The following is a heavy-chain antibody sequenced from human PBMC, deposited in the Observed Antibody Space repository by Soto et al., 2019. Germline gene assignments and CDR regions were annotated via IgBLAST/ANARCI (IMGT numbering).Heavy chain of an antibody. CDR2: IIPIFGTA. J-gene: IGHJ5*02. V-gene: IGHV1-69*06. CDR3: ARDTYYYDSSGISPPRGCER. CDR1: GGTFSSYA. D-gene: IGHD3-22*01. Sequence: SSVRVSCKASGGTFSSYAISWVRQAHGQGLEWMGGIIPIFGTANYAQKFQGRVTITADKSTSTAYMELSSLRSEDTAVYYCARDTYYYDSSGISPPRGCERLGEGNMVIVSS.